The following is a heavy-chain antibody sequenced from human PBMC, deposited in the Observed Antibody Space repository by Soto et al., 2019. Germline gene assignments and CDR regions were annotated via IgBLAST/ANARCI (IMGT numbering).Heavy chain of an antibody. J-gene: IGHJ5*02. CDR3: AKEGGVATIGHNWFDP. D-gene: IGHD5-12*01. CDR1: GYTFTGYN. CDR2: INPNSGGT. V-gene: IGHV1-2*02. Sequence: QVQLVQSGAEVKKPGASVKVSCKTSGYTFTGYNMHWVRQAPGQGLEWMGWINPNSGGTNYAQKFQGRVTMTRDTSISTSYMELSRLRSDDTAVYYCAKEGGVATIGHNWFDPWGQGTLVTVSS.